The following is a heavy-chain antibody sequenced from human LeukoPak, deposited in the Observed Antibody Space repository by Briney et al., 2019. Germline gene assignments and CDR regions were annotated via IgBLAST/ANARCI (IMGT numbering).Heavy chain of an antibody. CDR2: INTNNGDA. CDR3: ARAGAAAVPDWYFDL. CDR1: GNIFTGYY. Sequence: ASVKVCCKTSGNIFTGYYIHWVRQAPGRGLEWMGWINTNNGDANFAQKFQGRVTFTRDSSISTVYMDLSRLRSDDTAVYYCARAGAAAVPDWYFDLWGRGTLVTVSS. V-gene: IGHV1-2*02. J-gene: IGHJ2*01. D-gene: IGHD6-13*01.